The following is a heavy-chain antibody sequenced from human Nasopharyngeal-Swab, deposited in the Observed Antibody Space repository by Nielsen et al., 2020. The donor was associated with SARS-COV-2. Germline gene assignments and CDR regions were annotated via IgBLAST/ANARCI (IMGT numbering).Heavy chain of an antibody. CDR3: AKAMTIAVAGIDFDY. CDR2: ISWNSGSI. D-gene: IGHD6-19*01. CDR1: GFTFDDYA. V-gene: IGHV3-9*01. J-gene: IGHJ4*02. Sequence: SLKISCAASGFTFDDYAMHWVRQAPGKGLEWVSGISWNSGSIGYADSVKGRFTISRDNAKNSLYLQMNSLRAEDTALYYCAKAMTIAVAGIDFDYWGQGTLVTASS.